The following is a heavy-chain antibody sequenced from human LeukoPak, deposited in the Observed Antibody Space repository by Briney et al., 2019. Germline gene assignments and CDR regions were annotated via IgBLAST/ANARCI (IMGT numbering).Heavy chain of an antibody. CDR2: IKQDGSEK. Sequence: GGSLRLSCAASGFTFSNYWMSWVRQAPGKGLEWVANIKQDGSEKYYVDSVKGRFTISRDNAKNSLYLQMNSLGAEDTATYYCARSYYYDSSGYYTPPDYWGQGILVTVSS. V-gene: IGHV3-7*01. J-gene: IGHJ4*02. D-gene: IGHD3-22*01. CDR1: GFTFSNYW. CDR3: ARSYYYDSSGYYTPPDY.